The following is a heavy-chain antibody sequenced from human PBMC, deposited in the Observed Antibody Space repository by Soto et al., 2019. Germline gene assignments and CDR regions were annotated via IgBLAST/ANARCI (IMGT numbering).Heavy chain of an antibody. J-gene: IGHJ4*02. Sequence: QITLRESGPALVKPTQTLTLTCTFSGFSLTTSGEGVGWIRQPPGKAQEWLALIYWDDDKRYSPSLKNTLTISGDTSRCQVVLTMTNTHPGDTATYYCAHRKKTVIVATYFDYWGQGTLVTVSS. CDR2: IYWDDDK. V-gene: IGHV2-5*02. CDR1: GFSLTTSGEG. CDR3: AHRKKTVIVATYFDY. D-gene: IGHD1-1*01.